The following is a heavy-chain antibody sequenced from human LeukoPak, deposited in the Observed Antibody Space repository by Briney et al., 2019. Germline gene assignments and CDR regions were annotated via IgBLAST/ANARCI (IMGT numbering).Heavy chain of an antibody. J-gene: IGHJ5*02. CDR3: ASVSIAAAGENWFDP. CDR2: IYYSGSI. V-gene: IGHV4-31*03. D-gene: IGHD6-13*01. Sequence: PSQTLSLTCTVSGGSISSGGYYWSWIRQHPGKGLEWIGYIYYSGSIYYNPSLKSRVTISVDTSKNQFSLKLSSVTAADTAVYYCASVSIAAAGENWFDPWGQGTLVTVSS. CDR1: GGSISSGGYY.